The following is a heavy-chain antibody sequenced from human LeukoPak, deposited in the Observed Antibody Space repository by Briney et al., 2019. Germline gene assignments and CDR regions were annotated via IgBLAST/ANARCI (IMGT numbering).Heavy chain of an antibody. CDR3: AKRGQYYYDSSGYYYQD. CDR2: ISTGGST. D-gene: IGHD3-22*01. CDR1: GFTFSSYA. Sequence: GGSLRLSCAASGFTFSSYAMSWVRQAPGKGLEWVSAISTGGSTYYADSVKGRFTIARENPKTTLYLQMNSLRAEDTGVYYCAKRGQYYYDSSGYYYQDWGQGTLVIVSS. J-gene: IGHJ4*02. V-gene: IGHV3-23*01.